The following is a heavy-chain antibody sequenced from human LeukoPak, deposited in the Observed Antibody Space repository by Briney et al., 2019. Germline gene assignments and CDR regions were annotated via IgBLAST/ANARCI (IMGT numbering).Heavy chain of an antibody. V-gene: IGHV3-23*01. Sequence: ESLRLSCAASGFTFSTYAMSWVRQAPGKGLEWVSTIRGSGGSNTYYADSVQGRFTISRDNSKNTLYLQMNTLRAEDTAVYYCAKGVLRSSPDYWGQGTLVTVSS. J-gene: IGHJ4*02. CDR3: AKGVLRSSPDY. CDR1: GFTFSTYA. D-gene: IGHD5-12*01. CDR2: IRGSGGSNT.